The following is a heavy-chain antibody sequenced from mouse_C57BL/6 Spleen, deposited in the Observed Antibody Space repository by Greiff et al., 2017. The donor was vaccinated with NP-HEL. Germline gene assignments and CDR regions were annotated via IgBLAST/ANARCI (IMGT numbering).Heavy chain of an antibody. D-gene: IGHD2-1*01. CDR2: IDPSDSYT. CDR3: ASSDGNQAWFAY. V-gene: IGHV1-69*01. J-gene: IGHJ3*01. Sequence: QVQLQQPGAELVMPGASVKLSCKASGYTFTSYWMHWVKQRPGQGLEWIGEIDPSDSYTNYNQKFKCKSTLTVDKSSSTASMQLSSLTSEDSAVYYCASSDGNQAWFAYWGQGTLVTVSA. CDR1: GYTFTSYW.